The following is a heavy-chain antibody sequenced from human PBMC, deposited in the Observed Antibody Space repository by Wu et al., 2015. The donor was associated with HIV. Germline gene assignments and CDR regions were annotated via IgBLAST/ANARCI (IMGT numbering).Heavy chain of an antibody. CDR2: IDPATSTS. Sequence: QVQLVQSGAEVKKPGASVKVSCKASGYTFTDYGISWVRQAPGQGPEWMGIIDPATSTSNYAQKFHNRVTMTRDTSTNTVYMELASLTSDDTAVYYCARRGTRGSGSYYYWGQGTLVTVSS. CDR3: ARRGTRGSGSYYY. J-gene: IGHJ4*02. V-gene: IGHV1-18*01. CDR1: GYTFTDYG. D-gene: IGHD1-26*01.